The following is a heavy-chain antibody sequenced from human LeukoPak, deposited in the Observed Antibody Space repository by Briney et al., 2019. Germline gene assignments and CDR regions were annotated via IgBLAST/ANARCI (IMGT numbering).Heavy chain of an antibody. D-gene: IGHD6-19*01. CDR1: GFIFDDYT. V-gene: IGHV3-43*01. CDR3: ARLPAPSGWFYFDP. J-gene: IGHJ5*02. CDR2: ISWDGGSP. Sequence: GGSLRLSCAASGFIFDDYTMHWVRQGPGKGLEWVSLISWDGGSPFYADSVRGRFTISRDNAKSSLYLQMNSLRAEDTAVYYCARLPAPSGWFYFDPWGQGTLVTVSS.